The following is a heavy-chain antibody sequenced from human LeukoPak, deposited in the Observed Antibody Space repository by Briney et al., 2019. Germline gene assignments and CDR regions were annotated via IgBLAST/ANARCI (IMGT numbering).Heavy chain of an antibody. CDR1: EFTLRNYW. D-gene: IGHD7-27*01. V-gene: IGHV3-48*01. CDR3: ARPPGDY. CDR2: ISSSSSTI. Sequence: PGGSLRLSCVASEFTLRNYWMHWVRQAPGKGLEWVSYISSSSSTIYYADSVKGRFTISRDNAKNSLYLQMNSLRAEDTAVYYCARPPGDYWGQGTLVTVSS. J-gene: IGHJ4*02.